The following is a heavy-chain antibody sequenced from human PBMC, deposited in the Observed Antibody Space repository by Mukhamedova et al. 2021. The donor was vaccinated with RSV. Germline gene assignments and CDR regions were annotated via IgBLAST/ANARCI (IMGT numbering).Heavy chain of an antibody. CDR3: ARDVVARYYFDY. Sequence: VKGRFTISRDNAKNSLYLQMNSLRAEDTAVYYCARDVVARYYFDYWGQGTLVTVSS. D-gene: IGHD2-15*01. V-gene: IGHV3-21*01. J-gene: IGHJ4*02.